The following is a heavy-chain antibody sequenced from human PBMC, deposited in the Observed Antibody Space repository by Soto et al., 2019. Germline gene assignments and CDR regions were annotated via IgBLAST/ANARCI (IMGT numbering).Heavy chain of an antibody. D-gene: IGHD4-17*01. J-gene: IGHJ6*02. V-gene: IGHV4-39*01. CDR3: ASGDYYYYGMDV. Sequence: SETLSLTCTVSGGSISSSSYYWGWIRQPPGKGLEWIGSIYYSGSTYYNPSLKSRVTISVDTSKNQFSLKLSSVTAADTAVYYCASGDYYYYGMDVWGQGTTVTVSS. CDR2: IYYSGST. CDR1: GGSISSSSYY.